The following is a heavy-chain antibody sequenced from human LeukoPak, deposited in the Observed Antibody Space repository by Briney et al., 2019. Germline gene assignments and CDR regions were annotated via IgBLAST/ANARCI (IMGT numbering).Heavy chain of an antibody. CDR3: ARAHDSSGYYRYYYYYYGMDV. CDR2: IIPIFGTA. V-gene: IGHV1-69*13. Sequence: GASVKVSCKASGGTFSNYAIFWVRQAPGQGLEWMGGIIPIFGTANYAQKFQGRVTITADESTRTAYMELSSLRSDDTAVYYCARAHDSSGYYRYYYYYYGMDVWGQGTTVTVSS. CDR1: GGTFSNYA. J-gene: IGHJ6*02. D-gene: IGHD3-22*01.